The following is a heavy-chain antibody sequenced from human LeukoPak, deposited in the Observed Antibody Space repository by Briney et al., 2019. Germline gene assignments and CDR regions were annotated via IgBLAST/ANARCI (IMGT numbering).Heavy chain of an antibody. CDR3: ARDTDYGDSYFDY. Sequence: GGSLRLSCAASGFTFSSYSMNWVRQAPGKGLEWVSSISSSSSYIYYADSVKGRFTISRDNAKNSLYLQMNSLRAEDTAVYYCARDTDYGDSYFDYWGQETLVTVSS. CDR1: GFTFSSYS. CDR2: ISSSSSYI. J-gene: IGHJ4*02. D-gene: IGHD4-17*01. V-gene: IGHV3-21*01.